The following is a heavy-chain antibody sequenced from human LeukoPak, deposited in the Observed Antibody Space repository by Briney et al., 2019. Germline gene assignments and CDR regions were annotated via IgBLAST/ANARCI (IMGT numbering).Heavy chain of an antibody. V-gene: IGHV3-48*01. D-gene: IGHD6-6*01. Sequence: PGGSLRLSCAASGFTFSSYSMNWVRQAPGRGLEWVSYISSSSSTIYYADSVKGRFTISRDNAKNSIYLQMNSLRAEDTGVYYCARNYYSSSSFDYWGQGTLVTVSS. J-gene: IGHJ4*02. CDR2: ISSSSSTI. CDR1: GFTFSSYS. CDR3: ARNYYSSSSFDY.